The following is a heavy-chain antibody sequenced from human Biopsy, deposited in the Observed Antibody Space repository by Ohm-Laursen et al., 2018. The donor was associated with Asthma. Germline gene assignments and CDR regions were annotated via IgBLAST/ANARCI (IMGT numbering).Heavy chain of an antibody. CDR3: AKNSRRGSHDPFDI. D-gene: IGHD1-26*01. J-gene: IGHJ3*02. Sequence: SLRLSRTASGFNFDDYGMNWVRQGPGKGLEWVASISWNSVSIAYADSVRGRFTISRDNAKTFLYLQMNSLRDGDTAVYFCAKNSRRGSHDPFDIWGQGTMVTVSS. CDR2: ISWNSVSI. V-gene: IGHV3-9*01. CDR1: GFNFDDYG.